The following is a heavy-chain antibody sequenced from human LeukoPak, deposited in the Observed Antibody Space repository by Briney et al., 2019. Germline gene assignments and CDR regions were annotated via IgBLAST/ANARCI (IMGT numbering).Heavy chain of an antibody. V-gene: IGHV4-4*07. CDR1: GGSISSYY. Sequence: SETLSLTCTVSGGSISSYYWSWIRQPAGKGLEWVGRIYTSGSTNYNPSLKSRVTISVDTSKNQFSLKLSSVTAADTAVYYCATTIRPSGSYWVYWGQGTLVTVSS. J-gene: IGHJ4*02. CDR3: ATTIRPSGSYWVY. CDR2: IYTSGST. D-gene: IGHD1-26*01.